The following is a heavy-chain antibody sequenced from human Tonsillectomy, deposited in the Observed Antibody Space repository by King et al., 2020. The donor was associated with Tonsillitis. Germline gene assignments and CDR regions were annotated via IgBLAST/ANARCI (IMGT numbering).Heavy chain of an antibody. CDR3: VKDQDSGYDAYFDY. V-gene: IGHV3-64D*06. CDR2: ISKNGGST. CDR1: GFTLSSYA. D-gene: IGHD5-12*01. J-gene: IGHJ4*02. Sequence: VQLVESRGGLVQPGGSLRLSCSASGFTLSSYAMHWVRQAPGKGLEYVSGISKNGGSTYYADSVKGRCSISRDNSKNTVYLQMRSLRAEDTAVYYCVKDQDSGYDAYFDYWGQGTLVTVSS.